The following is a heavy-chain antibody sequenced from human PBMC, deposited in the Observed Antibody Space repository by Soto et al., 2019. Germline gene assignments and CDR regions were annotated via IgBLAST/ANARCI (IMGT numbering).Heavy chain of an antibody. Sequence: QVQLVESGGGVVQPGRSLRLSCAASGFTFISYAMHWVRQATGKGLEWVAVISYDGSNKYYADSVKGRFTISRDNSKNTLYLQMNSLRAEDTAVYYCARGPYCTNGVCYPTYWYFDLWGRGTLVTVSS. CDR2: ISYDGSNK. V-gene: IGHV3-30-3*01. CDR1: GFTFISYA. J-gene: IGHJ2*01. CDR3: ARGPYCTNGVCYPTYWYFDL. D-gene: IGHD2-8*01.